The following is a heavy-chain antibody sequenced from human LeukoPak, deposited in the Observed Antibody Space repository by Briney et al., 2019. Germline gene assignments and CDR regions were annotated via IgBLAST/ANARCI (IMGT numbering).Heavy chain of an antibody. CDR1: GFIFKNYA. V-gene: IGHV3-23*01. Sequence: GGSLRLSCAASGFIFKNYAMAWVLQAPGKGLEWVSGISASGGSNTYYADFVKGRFTISRDNSKNTLYLQMSTLGAEDTAVYYCVEAYGPGSRLDYWGQGTLVTVSS. CDR3: VEAYGPGSRLDY. CDR2: ISASGGSNT. J-gene: IGHJ4*02. D-gene: IGHD3-10*01.